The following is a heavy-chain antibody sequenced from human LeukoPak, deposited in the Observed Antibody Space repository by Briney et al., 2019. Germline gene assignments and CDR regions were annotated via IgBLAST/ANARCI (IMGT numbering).Heavy chain of an antibody. J-gene: IGHJ4*02. D-gene: IGHD3-10*01. V-gene: IGHV1-69*13. CDR1: GGTFSSYA. Sequence: SVKVSCKASGGTFSSYAITWVRQAPGQGLEWMGGIIPIFGTTNYAQKFQGRVTITADESTSTAYMELSSLRSEDTAVYYCASSYGSGDYFDYWGQGTLVTVSS. CDR3: ASSYGSGDYFDY. CDR2: IIPIFGTT.